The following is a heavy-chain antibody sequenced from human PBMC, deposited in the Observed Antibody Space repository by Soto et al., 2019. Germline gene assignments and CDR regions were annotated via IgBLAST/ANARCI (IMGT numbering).Heavy chain of an antibody. CDR3: AKLTAA. CDR2: ITSSGGGT. Sequence: EVEVLESGGGLVQPGGSLRLSCAASGFTFSAYVMSWVRQAPGKGLEWVSSITSSGGGTYDAASVKGRFTVSRDNSKNTVYLQMNSLRDEDTAVYYCAKLTAAWGQGTLVTVSS. V-gene: IGHV3-23*01. CDR1: GFTFSAYV. J-gene: IGHJ4*02. D-gene: IGHD6-13*01.